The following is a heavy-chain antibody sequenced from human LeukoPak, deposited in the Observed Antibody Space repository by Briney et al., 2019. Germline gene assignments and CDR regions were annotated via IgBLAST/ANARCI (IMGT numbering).Heavy chain of an antibody. CDR2: ISSYRGNT. CDR3: ARDLDAPALYYYDRSGYYLSDAFDI. J-gene: IGHJ3*02. D-gene: IGHD3-22*01. Sequence: ASVKVSCKASGYTFSSYGISWVRQAPGQGLEWMGWISSYRGNTNYAQKFQGRVTMTTDTSTNTAYMELRSLRSDDTAMYYCARDLDAPALYYYDRSGYYLSDAFDIWGQGTMVTVSS. CDR1: GYTFSSYG. V-gene: IGHV1-18*04.